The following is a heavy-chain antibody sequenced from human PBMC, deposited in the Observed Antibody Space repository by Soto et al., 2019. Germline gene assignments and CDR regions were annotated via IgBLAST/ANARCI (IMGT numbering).Heavy chain of an antibody. D-gene: IGHD4-17*01. V-gene: IGHV3-23*01. CDR1: GFTFSSYA. CDR3: ARDLVDYGDYYYYGMDV. Sequence: EVQLLESGGGLVQPGGSLRLSCAASGFTFSSYAMSWVRQAPGKGLEWVSAISGSGGSTYYADSVKGRFTISRDNSKNTLYLQMNSLRAEDTAVYYCARDLVDYGDYYYYGMDVWGQGTTVTVSS. J-gene: IGHJ6*02. CDR2: ISGSGGST.